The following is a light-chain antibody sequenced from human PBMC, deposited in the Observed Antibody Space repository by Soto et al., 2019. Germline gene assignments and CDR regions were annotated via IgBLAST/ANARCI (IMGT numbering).Light chain of an antibody. J-gene: IGKJ2*03. CDR3: QKYNNGNSPRYS. CDR2: GTS. Sequence: EIVLTQSPGTLSLSLGERATLSCRASQSVSSNYVAWYQQKPGQAPRLLIYGTSSRATGIPDRFSGSGSGKNFTLSISRLETENFAVYYCQKYNNGNSPRYSFGQGTRLEIK. CDR1: QSVSSNY. V-gene: IGKV3-20*01.